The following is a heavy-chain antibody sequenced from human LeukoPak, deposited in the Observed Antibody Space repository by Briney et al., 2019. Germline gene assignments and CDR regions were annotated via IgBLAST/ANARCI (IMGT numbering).Heavy chain of an antibody. CDR3: AKTSRTYYYDGSGYSQTLNWFDP. V-gene: IGHV3-23*01. D-gene: IGHD3-22*01. J-gene: IGHJ5*02. Sequence: GGSLRLSCAASGFTFNTNAMGWVRQAPGKGLEWVASIDRDANTHYADSVRGRITISRDNSKNTLYLQMNSLRAEDTAVYYCAKTSRTYYYDGSGYSQTLNWFDPWGQGTLVTVSS. CDR1: GFTFNTNA. CDR2: IDRDANT.